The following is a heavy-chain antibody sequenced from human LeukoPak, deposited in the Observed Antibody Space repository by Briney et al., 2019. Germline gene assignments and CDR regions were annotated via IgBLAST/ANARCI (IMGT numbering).Heavy chain of an antibody. CDR1: GFTFSSYG. V-gene: IGHV3-30*02. Sequence: GGSLRLSCAASGFTFSSYGMHWVRQAPGKGLEWVAFIRYDGNDKYYADSVKGRFTISRDNSKNTLYLQMNSLRDDDTALYYCAREPSGGWTLNAFDLWGQGTMVSVAS. CDR3: AREPSGGWTLNAFDL. CDR2: IRYDGNDK. J-gene: IGHJ3*01. D-gene: IGHD6-19*01.